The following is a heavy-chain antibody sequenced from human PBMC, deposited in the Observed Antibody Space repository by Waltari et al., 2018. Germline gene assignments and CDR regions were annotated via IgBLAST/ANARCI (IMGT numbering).Heavy chain of an antibody. CDR2: INSDGSDT. CDR1: GFTFKTFW. CDR3: VRNMDDSPGGP. V-gene: IGHV3-74*01. Sequence: DVQLVESGGGLVQPGESLRLSCEASGFTFKTFWMHWVREVPGKGLVWVSRINSDGSDTAYADSVKGRFIISRDNSKNTVSLQMNRLRAEDTGIYYCVRNMDDSPGGPWGQGTLVTVSS. J-gene: IGHJ5*02. D-gene: IGHD3-3*01.